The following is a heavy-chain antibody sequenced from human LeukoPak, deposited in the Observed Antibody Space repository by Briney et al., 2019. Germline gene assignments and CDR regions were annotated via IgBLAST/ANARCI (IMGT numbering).Heavy chain of an antibody. V-gene: IGHV4-59*01. Sequence: SETLSLTCTVSGGSISSYYWSWIRQPPGKGLEWIGYIYYSGSTNYNPSLKSRVTISVDTSKNQFSLKLSSVTAADTAVYYCAREPHTYGYCSGGSCYGPVRYFDLWGRGTLVTVSS. CDR3: AREPHTYGYCSGGSCYGPVRYFDL. CDR1: GGSISSYY. CDR2: IYYSGST. D-gene: IGHD2-15*01. J-gene: IGHJ2*01.